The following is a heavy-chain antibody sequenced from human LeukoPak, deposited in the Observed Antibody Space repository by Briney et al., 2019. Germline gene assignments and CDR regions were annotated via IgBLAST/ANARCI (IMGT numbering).Heavy chain of an antibody. D-gene: IGHD4-17*01. Sequence: SVKVSCKASGGTFSSYTISWVRQAPGQGLEWVGRIIPILGIANYAQKFQGRVTITADKSTSTAYMELSSLRSEDTAVYYCARGNHGDYYFDYWGQGTLVTVSS. J-gene: IGHJ4*02. CDR2: IIPILGIA. CDR3: ARGNHGDYYFDY. CDR1: GGTFSSYT. V-gene: IGHV1-69*02.